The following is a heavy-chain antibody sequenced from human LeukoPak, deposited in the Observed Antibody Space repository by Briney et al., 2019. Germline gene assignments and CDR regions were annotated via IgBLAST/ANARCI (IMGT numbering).Heavy chain of an antibody. CDR2: IYYSGST. V-gene: IGHV4-59*01. CDR1: GGSFSSNY. Sequence: SETLSLTCTVSGGSFSSNYWSWIRQPPGEGLEWIGNIYYSGSTDYNPYLKSRVTISVDTPKNQFSLKLSSVTAADTAVYYCARTDIVTGYRRGYFDYWGQGTLVTVSS. CDR3: ARTDIVTGYRRGYFDY. J-gene: IGHJ4*02. D-gene: IGHD3-9*01.